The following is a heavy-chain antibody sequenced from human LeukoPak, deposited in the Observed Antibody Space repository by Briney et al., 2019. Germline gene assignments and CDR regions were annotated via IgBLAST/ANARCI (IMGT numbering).Heavy chain of an antibody. D-gene: IGHD2-2*01. Sequence: GESLKISCKVSGYDFTTYWIGWVRQMPGKGLEWMGIIYPGDSDTRYSPSFQGQVTISADESISTAYLQWSSLKASDTAMYYCVRHRSADDGRRLDSWGQGTLVTVSS. CDR2: IYPGDSDT. CDR3: VRHRSADDGRRLDS. V-gene: IGHV5-51*01. J-gene: IGHJ4*02. CDR1: GYDFTTYW.